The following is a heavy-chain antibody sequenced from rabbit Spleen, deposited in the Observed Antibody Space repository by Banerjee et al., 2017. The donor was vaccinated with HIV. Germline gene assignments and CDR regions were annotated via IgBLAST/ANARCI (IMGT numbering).Heavy chain of an antibody. CDR1: GFSFSSNHY. V-gene: IGHV1S45*01. CDR2: IEGGSSAFS. Sequence: QEQLVESGGGLVQPQGSLKLSCTASGFSFSSNHYMCWVRQAPGKGLEWIACIEGGSSAFSYFASWAKGRFTISKTSSTTVTLQMTSLTAADTATYFCARDSGSSFSSYGMDLWGQGTLVTVS. CDR3: ARDSGSSFSSYGMDL. D-gene: IGHD8-1*01. J-gene: IGHJ6*01.